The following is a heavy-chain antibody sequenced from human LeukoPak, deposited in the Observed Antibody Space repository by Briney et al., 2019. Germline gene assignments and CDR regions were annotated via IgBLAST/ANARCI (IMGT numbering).Heavy chain of an antibody. Sequence: SETLSLTCTISGVSMTSYYWSWIRQSAGWGLEWIGRISTTGSTNYNPSLKSRVTISVDTSKNQFSLKLSSVTAADTAVYYCARLRLRYFDWSTSRYYFDYWGQGTLVTVSS. D-gene: IGHD3-9*01. CDR2: ISTTGST. J-gene: IGHJ4*02. V-gene: IGHV4-4*07. CDR3: ARLRLRYFDWSTSRYYFDY. CDR1: GVSMTSYY.